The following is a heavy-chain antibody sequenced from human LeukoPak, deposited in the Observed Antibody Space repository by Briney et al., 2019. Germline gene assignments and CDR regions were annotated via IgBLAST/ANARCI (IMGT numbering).Heavy chain of an antibody. J-gene: IGHJ6*02. CDR1: GFTFSSYA. V-gene: IGHV3-23*01. Sequence: QSGGSLRLSCAASGFTFSSYAMSWVRQAPGKGLEWVSAISGSGGSTYYADSVKGRFTISRDNSKNTLYLQMNSLRAEDTAVYYCAKDFWPDSSSWYGFYYYYGMDVWGQGTTVTVSS. D-gene: IGHD6-13*01. CDR2: ISGSGGST. CDR3: AKDFWPDSSSWYGFYYYYGMDV.